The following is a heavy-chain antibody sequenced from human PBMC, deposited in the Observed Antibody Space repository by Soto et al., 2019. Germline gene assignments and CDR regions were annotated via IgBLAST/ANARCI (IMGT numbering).Heavy chain of an antibody. V-gene: IGHV3-33*01. J-gene: IGHJ3*01. CDR1: GFTFTSYG. Sequence: PGGSLRLSCAASGFTFTSYGFHWVRQAPGKGLEWAALIWSDGSNKYYADSLKGRINISRDNSKDTLYLQMNSLRAEDTAVYYCARELSTGAFDVWGQGTVVTVSS. CDR3: ARELSTGAFDV. D-gene: IGHD4-17*01. CDR2: IWSDGSNK.